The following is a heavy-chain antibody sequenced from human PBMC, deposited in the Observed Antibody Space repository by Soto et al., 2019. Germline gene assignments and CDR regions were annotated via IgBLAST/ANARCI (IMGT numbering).Heavy chain of an antibody. J-gene: IGHJ6*02. CDR2: IYYSGST. V-gene: IGHV4-39*01. Sequence: SETLSLTCTVSGGSISSSSYYWGWIRQPPGKGLELIWSIYYSGSTYYNPSLKSRVTISVDTSKIQFSLKLSSVTAADTAVYYCARQGIAAAGYYYYYGMDVWGQGTTVTVSS. CDR3: ARQGIAAAGYYYYYGMDV. CDR1: GGSISSSSYY. D-gene: IGHD6-13*01.